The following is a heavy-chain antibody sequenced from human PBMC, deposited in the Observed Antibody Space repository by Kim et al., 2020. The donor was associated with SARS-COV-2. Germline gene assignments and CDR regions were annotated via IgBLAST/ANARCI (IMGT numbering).Heavy chain of an antibody. CDR2: ISAYNGNT. Sequence: ASVKVSCQASGYTFTSYRISWVRQAPGQGLEWMGWISAYNGNTNYAQKLQDRVTMTTNTSTSTAYMELRSLRSDDTAVYYCAGDLVYYYGSGCPYYWGQGTLVTVSS. V-gene: IGHV1-18*01. J-gene: IGHJ4*02. CDR3: AGDLVYYYGSGCPYY. D-gene: IGHD3-10*01. CDR1: GYTFTSYR.